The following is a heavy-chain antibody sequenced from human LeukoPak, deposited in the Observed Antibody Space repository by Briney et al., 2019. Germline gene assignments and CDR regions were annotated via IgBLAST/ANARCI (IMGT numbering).Heavy chain of an antibody. CDR2: ISAYNGNT. D-gene: IGHD3-10*01. Sequence: ASVKVSCKASGYTFTSYGISWVRQAPGQGLEWMGWISAYNGNTNYAQKPQGRVTMTTDTSTSTAYMELRSLRSDDTAVYYCARDGSHGSGSYYPYYYGMDVWGKGTTVTVSS. CDR3: ARDGSHGSGSYYPYYYGMDV. CDR1: GYTFTSYG. J-gene: IGHJ6*04. V-gene: IGHV1-18*04.